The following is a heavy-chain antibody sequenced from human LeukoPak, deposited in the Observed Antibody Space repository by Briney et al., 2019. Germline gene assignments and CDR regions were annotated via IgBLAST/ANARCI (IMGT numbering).Heavy chain of an antibody. CDR1: GYSFTSYY. V-gene: IGHV1-46*01. D-gene: IGHD3-3*01. CDR3: ARDRLAGRTYYGLLYY. Sequence: GASVKVSCKASGYSFTSYYMHWVRQAPGQGLEWMGIINPSGGSTSYAQKFQGRVTMTRDTSTSTVYMELSSLRSEDTAVYYCARDRLAGRTYYGLLYYWGQGTLVTVSS. J-gene: IGHJ4*02. CDR2: INPSGGST.